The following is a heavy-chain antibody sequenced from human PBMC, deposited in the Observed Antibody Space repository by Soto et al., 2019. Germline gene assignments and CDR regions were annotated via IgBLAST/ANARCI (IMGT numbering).Heavy chain of an antibody. CDR3: ARDRRYSSSPRGMDV. CDR2: ISSSSSTI. V-gene: IGHV3-48*02. J-gene: IGHJ6*02. Sequence: GGSLRLSCAASGFTFSSYSMNWVRQAPGKGLEWVSYISSSSSTIYYADSVKGRFTISRDNAKNSLYLQMNSLRDEDTAVYYCARDRRYSSSPRGMDVWGQGTTVTVSS. D-gene: IGHD6-13*01. CDR1: GFTFSSYS.